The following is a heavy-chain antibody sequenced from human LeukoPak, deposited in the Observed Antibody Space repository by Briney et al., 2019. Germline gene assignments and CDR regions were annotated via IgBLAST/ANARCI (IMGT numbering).Heavy chain of an antibody. CDR3: ARGGDIGDSSGYYIDY. V-gene: IGHV4-59*01. J-gene: IGHJ4*02. CDR2: IYYSGST. Sequence: SETLSLTCTVSGGSISSYYWSWIRQPPGKGLEWIGYIYYSGSTNYNPSLKSRVTISVDTSKNQFSLKLSSVTAADTAVYYCARGGDIGDSSGYYIDYWGQGTLVTVSS. CDR1: GGSISSYY. D-gene: IGHD3-22*01.